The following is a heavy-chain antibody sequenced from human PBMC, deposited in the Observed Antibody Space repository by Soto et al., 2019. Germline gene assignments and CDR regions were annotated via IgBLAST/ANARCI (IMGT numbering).Heavy chain of an antibody. CDR1: GGSFTTYY. J-gene: IGHJ4*02. D-gene: IGHD4-17*01. V-gene: IGHV4-34*01. CDR3: AIGGSDGDYDY. Sequence: PSETLSLTCAVYGGSFTTYYWSGIRQPPGKGLEWLGEINHSGSINYNPSLKSRVTISLDTSKRQASLKVSSVPVAETAVYYCAIGGSDGDYDYRGQGTLVTVSS. CDR2: INHSGSI.